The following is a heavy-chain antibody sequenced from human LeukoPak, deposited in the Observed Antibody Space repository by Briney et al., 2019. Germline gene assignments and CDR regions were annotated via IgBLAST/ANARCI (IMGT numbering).Heavy chain of an antibody. D-gene: IGHD2-21*02. J-gene: IGHJ5*02. Sequence: PGGSLRLSCAASGFPFSNHAMSWVRQPPGKGLEWVSALSNGNTYYADSVRGRFTISRDDSKNMVYLQMNSLRVEDTARYYCVREAGYCASVCLKSNWFDPWGQGTLVTVSS. CDR1: GFPFSNHA. V-gene: IGHV3-23*01. CDR2: LSNGNT. CDR3: VREAGYCASVCLKSNWFDP.